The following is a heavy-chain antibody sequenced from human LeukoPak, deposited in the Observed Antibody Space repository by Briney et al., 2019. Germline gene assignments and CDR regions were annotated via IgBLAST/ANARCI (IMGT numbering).Heavy chain of an antibody. D-gene: IGHD3-10*01. J-gene: IGHJ5*02. CDR1: GFTFSDYA. CDR3: AKSRGSYYNWFDP. V-gene: IGHV3-23*01. CDR2: ISGSGSST. Sequence: GGSLRLSCAASGFTFSDYAVSWVRQAPGKGLEWVSVISGSGSSTYYADSVKGRFTISRDNSKNTLYLQMNSLRAEDTAVYYCAKSRGSYYNWFDPWGQGTLVTVSS.